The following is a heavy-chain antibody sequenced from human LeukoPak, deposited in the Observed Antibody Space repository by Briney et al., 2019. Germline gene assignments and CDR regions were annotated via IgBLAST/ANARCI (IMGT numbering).Heavy chain of an antibody. D-gene: IGHD6-19*01. CDR2: IYYSGST. J-gene: IGHJ1*01. V-gene: IGHV4-59*01. CDR3: ARGGWYPESFQH. CDR1: GGSISSYY. Sequence: PSETLSLTCTVSGGSISSYYWNWIRQPPGKGLEWIGYIYYSGSTYYNPSLKSRVTISVDTSKNQFSLKLSSVTAADTAVYYCARGGWYPESFQHWGQGALVTVSS.